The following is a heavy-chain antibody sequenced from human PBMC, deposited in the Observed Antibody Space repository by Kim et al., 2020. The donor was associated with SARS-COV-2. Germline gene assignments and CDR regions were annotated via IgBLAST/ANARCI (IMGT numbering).Heavy chain of an antibody. D-gene: IGHD6-13*01. Sequence: SETLSLTCAVYGGSFSGYYCSWIRQPPGKGLEWVGEINHSGSTNYNPSLKSRVTISVDTSKNKFSLKLSSVTAADTAVYYCARGTGSSSWQSDYWGQGTLVTVSS. J-gene: IGHJ4*02. V-gene: IGHV4-34*01. CDR1: GGSFSGYY. CDR3: ARGTGSSSWQSDY. CDR2: INHSGST.